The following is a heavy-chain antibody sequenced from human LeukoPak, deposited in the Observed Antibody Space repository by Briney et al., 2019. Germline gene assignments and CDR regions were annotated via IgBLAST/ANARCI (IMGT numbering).Heavy chain of an antibody. CDR1: GYTLTELS. CDR2: FDPEDGEI. V-gene: IGHV1-24*01. CDR3: ATDPKWYRERFDY. D-gene: IGHD2-2*01. J-gene: IGHJ4*02. Sequence: ASVKVSCKVSGYTLTELSMHWVRQAPGKGLEWMGGFDPEDGEIIYAQKFQGRVTMTEDTSTDTAYMELSSLRSEDTAVYYRATDPKWYRERFDYWGQGTLVTVSS.